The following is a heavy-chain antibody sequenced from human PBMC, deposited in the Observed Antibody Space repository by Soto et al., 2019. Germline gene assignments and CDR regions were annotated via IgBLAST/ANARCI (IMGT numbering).Heavy chain of an antibody. D-gene: IGHD1-7*01. Sequence: SETLSLTCAVYGGSFSGYYWTWIRQPPGKGLEWIGEIHPSGSTNYNPSLKSRVTISADTSKNQFSLRLTSVTAADTAVYYCARDRPHLHETTGRIDSWGQGMLVTVSS. CDR3: ARDRPHLHETTGRIDS. V-gene: IGHV4-34*01. CDR1: GGSFSGYY. CDR2: IHPSGST. J-gene: IGHJ4*02.